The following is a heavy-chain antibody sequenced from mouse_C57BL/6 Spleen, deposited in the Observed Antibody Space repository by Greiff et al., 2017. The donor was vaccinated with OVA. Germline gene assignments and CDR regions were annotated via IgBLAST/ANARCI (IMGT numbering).Heavy chain of an antibody. Sequence: EVQLQQSGPELVKPGASVKISCKASGYTFTDYYMNWVKQSHGKSLEWIGDINPNNGGTSYNQKFKGKATLTVDKSSSTAYMELRSLTSEDSAVYYCAREGNNWYFDVWGTGTTVTVSS. CDR3: AREGNNWYFDV. J-gene: IGHJ1*03. CDR1: GYTFTDYY. CDR2: INPNNGGT. D-gene: IGHD2-1*01. V-gene: IGHV1-26*01.